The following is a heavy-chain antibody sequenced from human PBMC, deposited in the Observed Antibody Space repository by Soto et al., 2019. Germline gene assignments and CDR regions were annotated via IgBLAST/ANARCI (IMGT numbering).Heavy chain of an antibody. V-gene: IGHV4-31*03. CDR1: GGSISSGGYY. D-gene: IGHD3-22*01. CDR2: IYYSGST. J-gene: IGHJ3*02. Sequence: QVQLQESGPGLVKPSQTLSLTCTVSGGSISSGGYYWSWIRQHPGKGLEWIGYIYYSGSTYYNPSLNRRVTISVDTSKNQFSLKLSSVTAADTAVYYCARYNNSGSHAFDIWGQGTMVTVSS. CDR3: ARYNNSGSHAFDI.